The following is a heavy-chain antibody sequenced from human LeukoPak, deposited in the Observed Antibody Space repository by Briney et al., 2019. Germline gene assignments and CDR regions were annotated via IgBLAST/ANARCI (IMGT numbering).Heavy chain of an antibody. Sequence: PSETLSLTCTVSGGSISSSSCYWGWIRQPPGKGLEWIGSIYYSGSTYYNPSLKSRVTISVDTSKNQFSLKLSSVTAADTAVYYCARQRWLQLGYFDYWGQGTLVTVSS. CDR2: IYYSGST. CDR1: GGSISSSSCY. D-gene: IGHD5-24*01. V-gene: IGHV4-39*01. CDR3: ARQRWLQLGYFDY. J-gene: IGHJ4*02.